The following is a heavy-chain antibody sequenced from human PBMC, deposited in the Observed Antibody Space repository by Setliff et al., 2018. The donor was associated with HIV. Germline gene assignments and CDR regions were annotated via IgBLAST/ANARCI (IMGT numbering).Heavy chain of an antibody. V-gene: IGHV1-69*10. Sequence: GASVKVSCKASGGTFNSYAICWVRQAPGRGLEWMGGIITILGLANYAQKFQCRVTFISDKSTSTVYMEWSRLSSEDTAMYYCARVPKDCTLTSGRYYYYYYDMDVWGKGTPVTVSS. CDR3: ARVPKDCTLTSGRYYYYYYDMDV. CDR1: GGTFNSYA. D-gene: IGHD6-25*01. J-gene: IGHJ6*03. CDR2: IITILGLA.